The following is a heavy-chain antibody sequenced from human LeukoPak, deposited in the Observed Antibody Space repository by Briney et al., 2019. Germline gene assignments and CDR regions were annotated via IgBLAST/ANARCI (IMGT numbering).Heavy chain of an antibody. V-gene: IGHV3-74*01. J-gene: IGHJ4*02. CDR3: AKSTSGWSFDS. Sequence: PGGSLRLSCAASGFTLSSYWMHWVRQVPGKGLVWVSRISGDGSSTSYADSVKGRFTISRDNAKNTLYLQMNSLRAEDTAVYFCAKSTSGWSFDSWGQGTPVSVSS. D-gene: IGHD6-19*01. CDR2: ISGDGSST. CDR1: GFTLSSYW.